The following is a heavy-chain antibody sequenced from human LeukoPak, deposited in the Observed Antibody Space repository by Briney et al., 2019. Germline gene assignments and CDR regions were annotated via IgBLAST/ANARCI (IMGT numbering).Heavy chain of an antibody. CDR2: IVPIFGTA. Sequence: XAPXXXLEWMGXIVPIFGTANYAQKFQGRVTITTDESTSTAYMELSSLRSEDTAVYYCARGNIVVVPAAIRPLAFDIWGQGTMVTVSS. D-gene: IGHD2-2*02. CDR3: ARGNIVVVPAAIRPLAFDI. V-gene: IGHV1-69*05. J-gene: IGHJ3*02.